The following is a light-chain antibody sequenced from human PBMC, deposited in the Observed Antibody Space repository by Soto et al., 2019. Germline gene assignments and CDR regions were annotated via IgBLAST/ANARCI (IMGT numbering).Light chain of an antibody. Sequence: DIEMTQSPSTLSASVGDRVTITCRASQSIGRRLAWLQQKPGKAPKLLIYDASSLESGVPSRFSGSGSGTEFTLTISSLQPDDFATFYCQQYNSDPWTFGQGTKVDIK. J-gene: IGKJ1*01. CDR2: DAS. CDR1: QSIGRR. CDR3: QQYNSDPWT. V-gene: IGKV1-5*01.